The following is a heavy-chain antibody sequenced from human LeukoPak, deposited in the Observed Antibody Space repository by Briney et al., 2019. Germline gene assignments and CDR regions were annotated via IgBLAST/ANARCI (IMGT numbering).Heavy chain of an antibody. CDR3: ARLHSTSWYINWFDP. D-gene: IGHD6-13*01. Sequence: PSETLSLTCTVSGGSISSTSHYWGWIRQPPGKGLEWIGSIYYSGTTYIKASLKSRLTISVDTSKNQFSLKLSSVTAADTAVYYCARLHSTSWYINWFDPWGQGTLVTVSS. CDR1: GGSISSTSHY. CDR2: IYYSGTT. V-gene: IGHV4-39*01. J-gene: IGHJ5*02.